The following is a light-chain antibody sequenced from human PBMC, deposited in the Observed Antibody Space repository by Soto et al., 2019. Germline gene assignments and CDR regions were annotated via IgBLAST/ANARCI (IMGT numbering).Light chain of an antibody. J-gene: IGLJ2*01. V-gene: IGLV2-14*03. CDR3: SSYTTNSTVI. CDR2: DVS. Sequence: QXAXTQPASVSGXXXXSXXXXXXGTSXXVGSYNYVSWYQHHPGKAPKLMIFDVSDRPSGVSNRFSGSKSGNTASLTISGLQAEDEADYYCSSYTTNSTVIFGGGTKLTVL. CDR1: SXXVGSYNY.